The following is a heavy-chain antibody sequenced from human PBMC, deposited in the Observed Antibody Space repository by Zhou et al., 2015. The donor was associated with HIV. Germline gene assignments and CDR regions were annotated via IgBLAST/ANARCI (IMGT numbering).Heavy chain of an antibody. CDR2: INPSGGST. V-gene: IGHV1-46*01. Sequence: QVQLVQSGAEVKKPGSSVKVSCKASGYTFTSYYMHWVRQAPGQGLEWMGIINPSGGSTSYAQKFQGRVTMTRDTSTSTVYMELSSLRSEDTAVYYCARRTVTQYYFDYWGQGTLVTVSS. CDR3: ARRTVTQYYFDY. CDR1: GYTFTSYY. J-gene: IGHJ4*02. D-gene: IGHD4-11*01.